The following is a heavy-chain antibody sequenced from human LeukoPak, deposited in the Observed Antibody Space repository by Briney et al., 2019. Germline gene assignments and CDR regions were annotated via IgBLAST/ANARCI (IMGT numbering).Heavy chain of an antibody. D-gene: IGHD3-10*01. Sequence: SETLSLTCTVSGDSMSGYSWSWLRQPAGKEVEWIGRIYSSYFTEYNLSLDGRVTMSIDTSKNQFSLMLDSVTAADTAAYYCARVHIVTGTYFDSWGQGALVTVSS. CDR2: IYSSYFT. J-gene: IGHJ4*02. CDR3: ARVHIVTGTYFDS. V-gene: IGHV4-4*07. CDR1: GDSMSGYS.